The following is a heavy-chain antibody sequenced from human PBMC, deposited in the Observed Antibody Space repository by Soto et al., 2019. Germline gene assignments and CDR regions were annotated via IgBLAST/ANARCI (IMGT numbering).Heavy chain of an antibody. D-gene: IGHD2-15*01. Sequence: QVQLVQSGAEVKQPGSSVKVSCKASGGTFSSHGFNWVRQAPGQGLEWIGGSIPLFGITNHTQKFQDRITSTACASTTPSYMELSGLRSYHTAVYYCASDRGYGLVNWRQGPLLTVSS. V-gene: IGHV1-69*12. CDR2: SIPLFGIT. J-gene: IGHJ4*02. CDR1: GGTFSSHG. CDR3: ASDRGYGLVN.